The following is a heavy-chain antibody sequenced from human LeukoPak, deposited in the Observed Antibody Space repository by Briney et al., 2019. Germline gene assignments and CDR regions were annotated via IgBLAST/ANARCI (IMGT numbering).Heavy chain of an antibody. CDR1: GFAFDNYT. Sequence: PGGSLRLSCAASGFAFDNYTMNWVRQAPGKGLEWVSSISHRFDYIYYADAVKGRFTISRDNARNILYLQMNSLRAEDTAVYYCARERRGYYGSGTKIFDYWGQGALVTVSS. CDR2: ISHRFDYI. V-gene: IGHV3-21*04. D-gene: IGHD3-10*01. J-gene: IGHJ4*02. CDR3: ARERRGYYGSGTKIFDY.